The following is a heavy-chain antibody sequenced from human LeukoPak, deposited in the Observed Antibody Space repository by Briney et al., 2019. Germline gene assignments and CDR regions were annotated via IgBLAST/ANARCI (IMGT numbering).Heavy chain of an antibody. CDR3: ARPDCSGDCP. Sequence: GESLKISCKGSGSTFTNNWIAWVRQMPGKGLEWMGIIYPGDSDTRYSPSFQGQVTLSADKSISTAYLQWSSLKASDTAMYYCARPDCSGDCPWGQGTLVTVSS. D-gene: IGHD2-21*02. CDR1: GSTFTNNW. J-gene: IGHJ5*02. V-gene: IGHV5-51*01. CDR2: IYPGDSDT.